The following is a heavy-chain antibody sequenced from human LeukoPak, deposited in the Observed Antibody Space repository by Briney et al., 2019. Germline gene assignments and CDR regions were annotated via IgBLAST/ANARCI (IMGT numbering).Heavy chain of an antibody. Sequence: GGAVRVSCASSGLIFSAFWMSWLRQGPGKGLEGVASIKPDGSDSHHVDSVMGRFTISRDNAKNLLYLQMNSLSAEDTAVYYCARLFGGVPTFDYWGQGALVTVSS. CDR1: GLIFSAFW. V-gene: IGHV3-7*01. CDR2: IKPDGSDS. J-gene: IGHJ4*02. D-gene: IGHD3-10*01. CDR3: ARLFGGVPTFDY.